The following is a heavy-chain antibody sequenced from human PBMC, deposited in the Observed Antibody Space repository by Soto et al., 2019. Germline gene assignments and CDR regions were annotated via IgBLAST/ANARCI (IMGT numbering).Heavy chain of an antibody. CDR3: ARGQRFSDWFDP. V-gene: IGHV4-4*07. CDR1: GGAINSYY. CDR2: IYSSGIT. D-gene: IGHD3-3*01. Sequence: SATLSITCTVSGGAINSYYWTWIRQPAGKGLEWIGRIYSSGITKYNPSLQSRVTMSLDTSKNQFSLRLTSVTAADTAVYYCARGQRFSDWFDPWGQGTLVTVS. J-gene: IGHJ5*02.